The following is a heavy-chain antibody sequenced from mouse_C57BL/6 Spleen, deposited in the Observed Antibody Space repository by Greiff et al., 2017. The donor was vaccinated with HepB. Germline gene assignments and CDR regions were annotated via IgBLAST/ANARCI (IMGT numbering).Heavy chain of an antibody. J-gene: IGHJ4*01. CDR3: ARAYYDYDRGPMDY. CDR1: GFSLTSYG. D-gene: IGHD2-4*01. CDR2: IWSDGST. V-gene: IGHV2-6*03. Sequence: VKLVESGPGLVAPSQSLSITCTVSGFSLTSYGVHWVRQPPGKGLEWLVVIWSDGSTTYNSALKSRLSISKDNSKSQVFLKMNSLQTDDTAMYYCARAYYDYDRGPMDYWGQGTSVTVSS.